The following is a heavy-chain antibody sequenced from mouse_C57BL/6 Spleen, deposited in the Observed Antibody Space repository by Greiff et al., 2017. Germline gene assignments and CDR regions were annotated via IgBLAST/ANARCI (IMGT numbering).Heavy chain of an antibody. J-gene: IGHJ3*01. CDR2: IHPNSGST. CDR3: ATYYSNYHVSWFAY. D-gene: IGHD2-5*01. Sequence: QVQLKQPGAELVKPGASVKLSCKASGYTFTSYWMHWVKQRPGQGLEWIGMIHPNSGSTNYNEKFKSKATLTVDKSSSTAYMQLSSLTSEDSAVYYCATYYSNYHVSWFAYWGQGTLVTVSA. V-gene: IGHV1-64*01. CDR1: GYTFTSYW.